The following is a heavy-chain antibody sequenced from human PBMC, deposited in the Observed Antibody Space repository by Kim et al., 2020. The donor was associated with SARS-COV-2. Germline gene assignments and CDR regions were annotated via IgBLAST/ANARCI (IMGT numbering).Heavy chain of an antibody. V-gene: IGHV3-21*01. J-gene: IGHJ6*02. Sequence: ASSVKGPLPISRDNTKNSLYLKLNSLRAEDTAVYYCARAGGLTYYYGMDVWGQGTTVTVSS. CDR3: ARAGGLTYYYGMDV. D-gene: IGHD3-9*01.